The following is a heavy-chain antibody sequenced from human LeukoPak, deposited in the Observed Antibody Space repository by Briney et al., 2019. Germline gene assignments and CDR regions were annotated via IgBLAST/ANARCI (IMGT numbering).Heavy chain of an antibody. D-gene: IGHD3-22*01. CDR2: IKSKTDGGTT. V-gene: IGHV3-15*01. CDR1: GFTLSNAW. J-gene: IGHJ4*02. Sequence: GGSLRLSCAASGFTLSNAWMSWVRQAPGKGLEWVGRIKSKTDGGTTDYAAPVKGRFTISRDDSKNTLYLQMNSLKTEDTAVYYCTTADYYDSSGYYYDYFDYWGQGTLVTVSS. CDR3: TTADYYDSSGYYYDYFDY.